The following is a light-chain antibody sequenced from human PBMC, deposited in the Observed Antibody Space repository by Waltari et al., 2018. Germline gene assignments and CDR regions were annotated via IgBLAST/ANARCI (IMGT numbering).Light chain of an antibody. CDR2: YVT. Sequence: QSALTQPASVSGSPGQSITLSCPGTSSDVGSYNYVSCYQQHPGKAPKLIIYYVTNRPSGVSNRFSGSKSGNTASLTISGLQAEDEADYYCSSYMDTTTLELFGGGTSLTVL. CDR3: SSYMDTTTLEL. V-gene: IGLV2-14*03. J-gene: IGLJ2*01. CDR1: SSDVGSYNY.